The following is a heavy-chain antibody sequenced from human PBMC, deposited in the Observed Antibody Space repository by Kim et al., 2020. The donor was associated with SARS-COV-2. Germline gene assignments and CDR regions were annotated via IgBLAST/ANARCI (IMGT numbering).Heavy chain of an antibody. V-gene: IGHV3-23*01. D-gene: IGHD3-16*02. CDR1: GFNFSSYV. CDR3: SRIVWGNYRYSGS. Sequence: GGSLRLSCAASGFNFSSYVMSWVRQVPGKGLEWVSLISGSGGTTYDADSVRGRFTISRDNPKNTLYLQMNTLRAEDTAVYYCSRIVWGNYRYSGSCGQGTLVTVSS. CDR2: ISGSGGTT. J-gene: IGHJ5*02.